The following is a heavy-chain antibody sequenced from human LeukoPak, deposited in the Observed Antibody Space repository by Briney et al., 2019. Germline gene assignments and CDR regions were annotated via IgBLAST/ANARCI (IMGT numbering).Heavy chain of an antibody. CDR2: ISASGGNS. D-gene: IGHD3-22*01. V-gene: IGHV3-23*01. CDR3: AKGDYDRSGTFDY. Sequence: GGSLRLSCAASGFTFSTYAMTWVRQAPGKGLEWVSAISASGGNSYYADSVKGRFTMSKDNSKNTLYLQMNSLRAEDTAVYYCAKGDYDRSGTFDYWGQGTLATVPS. CDR1: GFTFSTYA. J-gene: IGHJ4*02.